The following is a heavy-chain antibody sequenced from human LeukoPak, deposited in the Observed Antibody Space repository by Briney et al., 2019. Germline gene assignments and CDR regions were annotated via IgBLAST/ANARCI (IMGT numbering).Heavy chain of an antibody. Sequence: PSETLSLTCTVSGASISSPTFYWGWTRQSPGKGLEWIGNVYHTGSSFHTASLKSRVTISIDTSKNQFSLNLMSVTAADTAIYFCAKAGVLPTGDWFSPWGPGILVTVSS. D-gene: IGHD4-17*01. J-gene: IGHJ5*02. CDR1: GASISSPTFY. V-gene: IGHV4-39*07. CDR3: AKAGVLPTGDWFSP. CDR2: VYHTGSS.